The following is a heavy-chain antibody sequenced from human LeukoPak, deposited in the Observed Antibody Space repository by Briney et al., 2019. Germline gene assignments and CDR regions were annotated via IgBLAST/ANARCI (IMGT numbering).Heavy chain of an antibody. J-gene: IGHJ5*02. V-gene: IGHV4-31*03. D-gene: IGHD2-2*01. CDR1: GGSISSGGYY. CDR3: ARAIGWVVPAPFDP. CDR2: IYYSGST. Sequence: PSETLSLTCTVSGGSISSGGYYWSWIRQHPGKGLEWIGYIYYSGSTYYNPSLKSRVTISVDTSKNQFSLKLSSVTAADTVVYYCARAIGWVVPAPFDPWGQGTLVTVSS.